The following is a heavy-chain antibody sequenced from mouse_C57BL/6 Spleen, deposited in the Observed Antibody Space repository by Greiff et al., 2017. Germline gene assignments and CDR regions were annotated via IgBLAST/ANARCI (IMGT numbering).Heavy chain of an antibody. CDR2: IDPSDSET. Sequence: VQLQQPGAELVRPGSSVKLSCKASGYTFTSYWMQWVKQRPIQGLEWIGNIDPSDSETHYNQKFKDKATLTVDKSSSTAYMQLSSLTSEDSAVYYCATGTYFEGWGTGTTGTVSS. CDR1: GYTFTSYW. J-gene: IGHJ1*03. D-gene: IGHD4-1*01. V-gene: IGHV1-52*01. CDR3: ATGTYFEG.